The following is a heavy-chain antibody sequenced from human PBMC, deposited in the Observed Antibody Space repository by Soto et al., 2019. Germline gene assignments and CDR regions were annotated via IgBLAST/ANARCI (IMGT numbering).Heavy chain of an antibody. J-gene: IGHJ4*02. CDR1: GGSINSHC. V-gene: IGHV4-59*11. CDR2: VYYSGTT. Sequence: SETLSLTCTVSGGSINSHCWSWIRQPPGKGLEWIGCVYYSGTTNYNPSLKSRVTISVDTSKNQFSLKLSSVTAADTAVYYCGRSGYYYDGSGYFDYWGQGTLVTVSS. CDR3: GRSGYYYDGSGYFDY. D-gene: IGHD3-22*01.